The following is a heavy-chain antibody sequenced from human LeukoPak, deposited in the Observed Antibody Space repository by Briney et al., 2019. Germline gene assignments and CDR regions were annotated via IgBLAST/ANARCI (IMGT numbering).Heavy chain of an antibody. D-gene: IGHD3-3*01. CDR3: ARRGPYDPPL. J-gene: IGHJ6*02. CDR2: IYYSGST. CDR1: GGSISSSSYY. V-gene: IGHV4-61*05. Sequence: SETLSLTCTVSGGSISSSSYYWGWIRQPPGEGLEWIGYIYYSGSTNYNPSLKSRVTISVDTSKNQFSLKLSSVTAADTAVYYCARRGPYDPPLWGQGTTVTVSS.